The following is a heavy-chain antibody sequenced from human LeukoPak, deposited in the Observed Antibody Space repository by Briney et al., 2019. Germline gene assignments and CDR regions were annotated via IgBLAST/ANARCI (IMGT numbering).Heavy chain of an antibody. CDR1: GYTFTGYY. D-gene: IGHD1-26*01. CDR3: ARESGSRGGAFDI. CDR2: INPNSGGT. V-gene: IGHV1-2*02. J-gene: IGHJ3*02. Sequence: ASVKVSCKASGYTFTGYYMHWVRQAPGQGLEWMGWINPNSGGTNYAQKFQGRVTMTGDASISTAYMELSRLRSDDTVVYYCARESGSRGGAFDIWGQGTMVTVSS.